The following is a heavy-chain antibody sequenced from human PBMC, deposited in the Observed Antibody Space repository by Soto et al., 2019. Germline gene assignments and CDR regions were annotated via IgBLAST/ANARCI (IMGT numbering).Heavy chain of an antibody. CDR2: LSGNGGNT. CDR1: GLTFSTYA. J-gene: IGHJ4*01. V-gene: IGHV3-23*01. D-gene: IGHD6-13*01. Sequence: EVQLLESGGGLVQPGGSLRLSCVASGLTFSTYAMTWVRQAPGKGLEWVSSLSGNGGNTFYANSVKGRFTISRDNSKNTLYLLMNSLRAEDTALYYCAKDRGSSTWTEYYFDYWGHGTLVTVSS. CDR3: AKDRGSSTWTEYYFDY.